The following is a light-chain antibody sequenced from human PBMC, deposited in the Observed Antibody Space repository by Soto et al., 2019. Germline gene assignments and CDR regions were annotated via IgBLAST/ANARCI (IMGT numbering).Light chain of an antibody. CDR1: QSVSSN. V-gene: IGKV3-15*01. J-gene: IGKJ1*01. Sequence: EIVMTQSPATLSVSPGERATLSCRASQSVSSNLAWYQQKPGQAPRLLIYGASTRATGIPARFSGSGSGTEFTLTISSLQSEDFAVYYCHQYNNWPPGTFGQGTKVEFK. CDR2: GAS. CDR3: HQYNNWPPGT.